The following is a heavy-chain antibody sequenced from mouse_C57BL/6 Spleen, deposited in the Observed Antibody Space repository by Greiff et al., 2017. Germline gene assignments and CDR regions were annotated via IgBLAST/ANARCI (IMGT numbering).Heavy chain of an antibody. CDR2: ISSGSSTI. J-gene: IGHJ1*03. CDR1: GFTFSDYG. D-gene: IGHD2-1*01. CDR3: ARNGNNWYFDV. V-gene: IGHV5-17*01. Sequence: EVQRVGSGGGLVKPGGSLKLSCAASGFTFSDYGMHWVRQAPEKGLEWVAYISSGSSTISYADTVKGRFTISRDNAKNTLFLQMTSLRSEDTAMYYCARNGNNWYFDVWGTGTTVTVSS.